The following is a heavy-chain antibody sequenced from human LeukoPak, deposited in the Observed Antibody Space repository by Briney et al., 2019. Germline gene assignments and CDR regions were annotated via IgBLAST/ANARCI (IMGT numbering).Heavy chain of an antibody. V-gene: IGHV6-1*01. J-gene: IGHJ3*01. Sequence: SQTLSLTCAISGDSVSNNNYAWHWMRQSPSRGLEWLGRTYYRSQWHNDYARSVMSRISVDPDTSKNQFSLHLDSVTPDDTAVYYCAGGYAFDVWGQRTMVTVSS. CDR1: GDSVSNNNYA. CDR3: AGGYAFDV. CDR2: TYYRSQWHN.